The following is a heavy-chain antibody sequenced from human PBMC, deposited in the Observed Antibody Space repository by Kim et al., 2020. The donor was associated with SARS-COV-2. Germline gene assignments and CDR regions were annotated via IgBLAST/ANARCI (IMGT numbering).Heavy chain of an antibody. Sequence: SQQFQGSVTITRDTAASIAYMELSSLRSEDTAVYYCARGGFTSGYYLFDFWGQGTLVTVSS. V-gene: IGHV1-3*01. CDR3: ARGGFTSGYYLFDF. D-gene: IGHD3-22*01. J-gene: IGHJ4*02.